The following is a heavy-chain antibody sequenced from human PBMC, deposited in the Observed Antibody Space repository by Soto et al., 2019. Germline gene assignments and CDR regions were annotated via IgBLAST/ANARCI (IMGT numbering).Heavy chain of an antibody. Sequence: LRLSCAASGFTFSTYGMHWVRQTPGKGLEWVAVISYDGTNKFYSDSVKGRFTISRDNFKNTLTLQMNSLRADDTAVYSCAKDLQSYGDYDYYCYGMDVWGLGTRVTVSS. CDR2: ISYDGTNK. V-gene: IGHV3-30*18. J-gene: IGHJ6*02. CDR3: AKDLQSYGDYDYYCYGMDV. CDR1: GFTFSTYG. D-gene: IGHD4-17*01.